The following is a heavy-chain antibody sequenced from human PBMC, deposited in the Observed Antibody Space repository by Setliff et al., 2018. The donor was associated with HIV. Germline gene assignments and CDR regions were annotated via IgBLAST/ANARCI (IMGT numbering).Heavy chain of an antibody. V-gene: IGHV1-8*01. CDR1: GYTFTSYD. D-gene: IGHD1-1*01. CDR2: MPPNSGNT. CDR3: ASTAISGNDYSGPTYYYHYMDV. Sequence: ASVKVSCQAIGYTFTSYDVLWVRQASGQGLEWMGWMPPNSGNTVYAQRFQGRVTLSRDISISTAYMELRGLTAEDTAVDYCASTAISGNDYSGPTYYYHYMDVWGKGTTVTVSS. J-gene: IGHJ6*03.